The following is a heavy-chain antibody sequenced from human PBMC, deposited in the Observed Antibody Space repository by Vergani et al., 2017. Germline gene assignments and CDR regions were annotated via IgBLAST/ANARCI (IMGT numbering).Heavy chain of an antibody. CDR3: ARDHGPELVGATTSAGY. J-gene: IGHJ4*02. D-gene: IGHD1-26*01. Sequence: QVQLVQSGAEVKKPGASVKVSCKASGYTFISYGFSWVRQAPGQGLEWMGWISVYNGNTKYEQKLQGRVTMTTDTSTNTAHMELRSLRSGDTAVYYCARDHGPELVGATTSAGYWGQGTLVTVSS. V-gene: IGHV1-18*01. CDR1: GYTFISYG. CDR2: ISVYNGNT.